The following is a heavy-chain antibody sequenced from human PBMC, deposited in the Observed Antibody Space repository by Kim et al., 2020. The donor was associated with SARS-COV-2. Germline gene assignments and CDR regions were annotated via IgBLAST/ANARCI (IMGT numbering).Heavy chain of an antibody. CDR2: IYSGGST. J-gene: IGHJ6*02. V-gene: IGHV3-66*02. CDR3: ARDRGLVPAAIALYYYYGMDV. D-gene: IGHD2-2*01. Sequence: GGSLRLSCAASGFTVSSNYMSWVRQAPGKGLEWVSVIYSGGSTYYADSVKGRFTISRDNSKNTLYLQMNSLRAEDTAVYYCARDRGLVPAAIALYYYYGMDVWGQGTTVTVSS. CDR1: GFTVSSNY.